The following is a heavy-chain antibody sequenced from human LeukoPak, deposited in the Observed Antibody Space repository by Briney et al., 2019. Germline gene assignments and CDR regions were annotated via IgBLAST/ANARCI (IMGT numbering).Heavy chain of an antibody. D-gene: IGHD3-22*01. Sequence: SETLSLTCTVSGGSISSSSYYWGWIRQPPGKGLEWIGEINHSGSTNYNPSLKSRVTISVDTSKNQFSLKLSSVTAADTAVYYCARVAGSGYYYRFDYWGQGTLVTVSS. V-gene: IGHV4-39*07. CDR1: GGSISSSSYY. J-gene: IGHJ4*02. CDR2: INHSGST. CDR3: ARVAGSGYYYRFDY.